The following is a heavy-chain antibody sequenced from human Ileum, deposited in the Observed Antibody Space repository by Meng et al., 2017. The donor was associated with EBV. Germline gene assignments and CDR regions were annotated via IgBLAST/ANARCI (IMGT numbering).Heavy chain of an antibody. V-gene: IGHV4-4*02. CDR3: ASGRDYAWHS. CDR2: IYHSGST. D-gene: IGHD4-17*01. CDR1: GDSISSNNW. J-gene: IGHJ4*02. Sequence: QVPLQESGPGLVKPSGTLALTWVVSGDSISSNNWWSWVRQPPGKGLEWIGEIYHSGSTNYNPSFKSRVTMSVDKSKNQISLNLSSVTAADTAVYYCASGRDYAWHSWGRGTLVTVSS.